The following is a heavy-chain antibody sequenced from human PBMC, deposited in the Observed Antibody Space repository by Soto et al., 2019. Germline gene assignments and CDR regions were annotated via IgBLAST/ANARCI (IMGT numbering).Heavy chain of an antibody. CDR1: VFNFSCYT. CDR2: ISSGNRYI. D-gene: IGHD2-15*01. J-gene: IGHJ3*01. V-gene: IGHV3-21*01. CDR3: ARDSCRSASCYQTYAFDL. Sequence: WGSLRLSCESSVFNFSCYTMNWVRQAPGKGLERVSSISSGNRYIYYADSVRGRLIISRDDSTNSLYLQMTRLRAEDTAVYYCARDSCRSASCYQTYAFDLWCQCTMVTVSS.